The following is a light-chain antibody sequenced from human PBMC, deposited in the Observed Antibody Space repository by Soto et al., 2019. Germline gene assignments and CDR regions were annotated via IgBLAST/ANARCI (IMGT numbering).Light chain of an antibody. CDR2: TAS. V-gene: IGKV1-8*01. CDR3: QQYFSYPLT. CDR1: QRISSH. J-gene: IGKJ4*01. Sequence: AIRMTQSPSSFSASTGDRVTITCRASQRISSHLAWYQVKPGKAPRLLIYTASYLESGVPSRFSGSGSGTDFTLTISSLQSEDFAVYYCQQYFSYPLTFGGGTKVEIK.